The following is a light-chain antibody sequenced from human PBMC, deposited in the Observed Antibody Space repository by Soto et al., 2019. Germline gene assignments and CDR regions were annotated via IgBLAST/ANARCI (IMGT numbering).Light chain of an antibody. Sequence: EIVMTQSPATRSVSPGERATLSCRASQSVSSNLAWYQQKPGQAPRLLIYGASTRATGIPARFSGSGSGTEFTLTISSLQSEDFAVYYCQQYNNWPPWTFGQGTKVE. V-gene: IGKV3-15*01. CDR3: QQYNNWPPWT. J-gene: IGKJ1*01. CDR1: QSVSSN. CDR2: GAS.